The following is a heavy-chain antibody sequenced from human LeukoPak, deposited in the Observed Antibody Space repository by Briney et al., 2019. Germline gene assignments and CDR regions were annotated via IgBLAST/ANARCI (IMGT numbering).Heavy chain of an antibody. CDR1: GGSFSGYY. Sequence: SETLSLTCAVYGGSFSGYYWSWIRQPPGKGLEWIGEINHSGSTNYNPSLKSRVTISVDTSKNQFSLKLSSVTAADTAVYYCARDPSLNYYGSGSYWFDPWGQGTLVTVSS. V-gene: IGHV4-34*01. CDR3: ARDPSLNYYGSGSYWFDP. J-gene: IGHJ5*02. CDR2: INHSGST. D-gene: IGHD3-10*01.